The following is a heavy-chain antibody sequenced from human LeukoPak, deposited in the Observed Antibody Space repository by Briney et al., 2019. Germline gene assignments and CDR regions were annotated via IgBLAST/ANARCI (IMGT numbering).Heavy chain of an antibody. D-gene: IGHD2-15*01. V-gene: IGHV1-18*04. CDR3: TRDHCSGDNSPSFDY. CDR1: GYTLTSFV. CDR2: IGAYNGDT. Sequence: GASVKVSCKPSGYTLTSFVISWVRQAPGQGLEWMGWIGAYNGDTNYAQKFQGRVTMTTDTSTSTAYMDLRSLRSDDTAVYYRTRDHCSGDNSPSFDYWGQGTLVTVSS. J-gene: IGHJ4*02.